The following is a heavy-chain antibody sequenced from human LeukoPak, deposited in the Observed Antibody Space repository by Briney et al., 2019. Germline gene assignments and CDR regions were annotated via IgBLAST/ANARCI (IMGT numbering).Heavy chain of an antibody. J-gene: IGHJ4*02. V-gene: IGHV4-59*01. CDR2: IYYSGST. Sequence: SETLSLTCTVSGDSIRSYYWSWIRQPPGKGLEWIGYIYYSGSTNYNPSLKSRVTISVDTSKNQFSLKLSSVTAADTAVYYCARVGGTYLEYYFDYWGQGTLVTVSS. D-gene: IGHD1-26*01. CDR3: ARVGGTYLEYYFDY. CDR1: GDSIRSYY.